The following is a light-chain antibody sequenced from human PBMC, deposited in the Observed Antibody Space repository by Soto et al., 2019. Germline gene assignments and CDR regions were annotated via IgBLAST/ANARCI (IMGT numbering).Light chain of an antibody. Sequence: QSVLTQSPSASASLGASVKLTCTLSSGYSTYAIAWHQQQSEKGHRFLMKINYDGTHSKGDGFFDRFSGSSSGAERHLTISSLQSEDEADYYCQSLGTGIQVFGGGTKLTVL. CDR1: SGYSTYA. J-gene: IGLJ3*02. CDR3: QSLGTGIQV. CDR2: INYDGTH. V-gene: IGLV4-69*01.